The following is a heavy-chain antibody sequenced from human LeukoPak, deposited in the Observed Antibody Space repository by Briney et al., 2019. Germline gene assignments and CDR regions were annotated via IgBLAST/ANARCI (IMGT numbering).Heavy chain of an antibody. V-gene: IGHV3-9*01. CDR3: AKGTPLLLYWYFDL. CDR1: GFTFSSYS. D-gene: IGHD2/OR15-2a*01. Sequence: GGSLRLSCAASGFTFSSYSMNWVRQAPGKGLEWVSGISWNSGSIGYADSVKGRFTISRDNAKNSLYLQMNSLRAEDTALYYCAKGTPLLLYWYFDLWGRGTLVTVSS. J-gene: IGHJ2*01. CDR2: ISWNSGSI.